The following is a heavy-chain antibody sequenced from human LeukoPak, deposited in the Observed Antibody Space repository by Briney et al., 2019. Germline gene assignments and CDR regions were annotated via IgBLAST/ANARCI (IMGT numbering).Heavy chain of an antibody. CDR3: ARVRDYYDSSGPDY. CDR2: IWYDGSNK. Sequence: GGSLRLSCAASGFTFSSYGMHWVRQAPGKGLEWVAVIWYDGSNKYYADSVKGRFTISRDNSKNTLYLQMNSPRAEDTAVYYCARVRDYYDSSGPDYWGQGTLVTVSS. V-gene: IGHV3-33*01. J-gene: IGHJ4*02. D-gene: IGHD3-22*01. CDR1: GFTFSSYG.